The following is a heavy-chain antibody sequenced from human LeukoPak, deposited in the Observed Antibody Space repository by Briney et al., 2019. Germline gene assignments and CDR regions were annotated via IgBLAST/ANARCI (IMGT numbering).Heavy chain of an antibody. J-gene: IGHJ6*03. CDR3: TRVESSSFYYYYYYMDV. CDR2: IRSKAYGGTT. CDR1: GFTFGDYA. D-gene: IGHD6-13*01. Sequence: GGSLRLSCTASGFTFGDYAMSWVRQAPGKGLEWVGFIRSKAYGGTTEYAASVKGRFTISRDDSKSIAYLQMNSLKTEDTAVYYCTRVESSSFYYYYYYMDVWGKGTTVTISS. V-gene: IGHV3-49*04.